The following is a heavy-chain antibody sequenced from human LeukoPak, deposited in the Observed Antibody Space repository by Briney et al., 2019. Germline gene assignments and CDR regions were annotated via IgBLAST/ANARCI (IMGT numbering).Heavy chain of an antibody. CDR3: AGEGIAVAGVDY. Sequence: GGSLRLSCAASGFSFSNYAMHWVRQAPGKGLEWVAVISYDGGNKYYADSVKGRFTISRDNSKSTLYLQMNSLRAEDTAVYYCAGEGIAVAGVDYWGQGTLVTVSS. V-gene: IGHV3-30-3*01. J-gene: IGHJ4*02. CDR2: ISYDGGNK. D-gene: IGHD6-19*01. CDR1: GFSFSNYA.